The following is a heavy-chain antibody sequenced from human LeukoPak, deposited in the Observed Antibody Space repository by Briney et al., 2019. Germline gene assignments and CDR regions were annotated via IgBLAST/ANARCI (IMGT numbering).Heavy chain of an antibody. D-gene: IGHD1-26*01. CDR1: GVSVSSGSYY. CDR2: IYYSGST. CDR3: ARDRVGAPVSFDS. V-gene: IGHV4-61*01. Sequence: SETLSLTCTVSGVSVSSGSYYWSWIRQPPGKGLEWIGDIYYSGSTNYNPSLKSRVTISVDTSKNQFSQKLSPVTAADTAVYYCARDRVGAPVSFDSWGQGTLVTVSS. J-gene: IGHJ4*02.